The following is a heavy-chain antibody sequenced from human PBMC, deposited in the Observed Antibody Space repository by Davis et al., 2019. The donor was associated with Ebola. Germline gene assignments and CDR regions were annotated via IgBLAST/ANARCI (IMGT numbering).Heavy chain of an antibody. J-gene: IGHJ4*02. CDR2: ISPSGGST. Sequence: ASVKVSCKASGYTFTNYYLHWVRQAPGQGLEWMGIISPSGGSTSYAQKFQGRVTMTRDTYTSTVYMELSSLRSEDTAVYYCARAYSGYDSWFDYWGKGTLVTVSS. V-gene: IGHV1-46*01. CDR1: GYTFTNYY. CDR3: ARAYSGYDSWFDY. D-gene: IGHD5-12*01.